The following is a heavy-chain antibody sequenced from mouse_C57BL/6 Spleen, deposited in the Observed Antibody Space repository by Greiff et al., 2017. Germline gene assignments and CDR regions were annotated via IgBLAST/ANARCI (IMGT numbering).Heavy chain of an antibody. V-gene: IGHV1-9*01. J-gene: IGHJ4*01. CDR1: GYTFTGYW. D-gene: IGHD1-1*01. Sequence: VQLQQPGAELMKPGASVKLSCKASGYTFTGYWMEWVKQRPGHGLEWIGEILPGSGSTNYNEKFKGKATFTADTSSNTAYMQLSSLTTEDSAVCGGGMTRGSRPYAMDYWGQGTSVTVSS. CDR2: ILPGSGST. CDR3: GMTRGSRPYAMDY.